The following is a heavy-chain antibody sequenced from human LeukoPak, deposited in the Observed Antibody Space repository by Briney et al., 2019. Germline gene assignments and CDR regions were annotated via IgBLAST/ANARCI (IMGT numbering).Heavy chain of an antibody. Sequence: SETLSLTCTVSGGSISRSSYYWGWIRQPPGKGLEWIGYIYYSGSTYYNPSLKSRVTISVDTSKNQFSLKLSSVTAADTAVYYCASYYGSAPGAFDIWGQGTMVTVSS. CDR3: ASYYGSAPGAFDI. CDR2: IYYSGST. D-gene: IGHD3-10*01. J-gene: IGHJ3*02. V-gene: IGHV4-30-4*08. CDR1: GGSISRSSYY.